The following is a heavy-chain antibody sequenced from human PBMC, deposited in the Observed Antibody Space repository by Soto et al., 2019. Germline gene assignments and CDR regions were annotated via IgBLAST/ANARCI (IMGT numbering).Heavy chain of an antibody. V-gene: IGHV3-33*01. CDR3: ARSGSNCSGGSCYSYYYYYMDV. Sequence: QVQLVESGGGVVQPGRSLRLSCAASGFTFSSYGMHWVRQAPGKGLEWVAVIWYDGSNKYYADSVKGRFTISRDNSKNTLYLQMSSLRAEDTAVYYCARSGSNCSGGSCYSYYYYYMDVWGKGTTVTVSS. D-gene: IGHD2-15*01. J-gene: IGHJ6*03. CDR2: IWYDGSNK. CDR1: GFTFSSYG.